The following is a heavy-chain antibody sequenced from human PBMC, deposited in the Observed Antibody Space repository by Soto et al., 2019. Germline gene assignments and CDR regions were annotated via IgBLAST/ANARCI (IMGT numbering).Heavy chain of an antibody. V-gene: IGHV1-2*02. CDR3: ARDVIVVVVAAHDAFDI. CDR2: INPNSGGT. Sequence: QVQLVQSGAEVKKPGASVKVSCKASGYTFTGYYMHWVRQAPGQGLEWMGWINPNSGGTNYAQKLQGRVTMTTDTSTSTAYMELRSLRSDDTAVYYCARDVIVVVVAAHDAFDIWGQGTMVTVSS. D-gene: IGHD2-15*01. J-gene: IGHJ3*02. CDR1: GYTFTGYY.